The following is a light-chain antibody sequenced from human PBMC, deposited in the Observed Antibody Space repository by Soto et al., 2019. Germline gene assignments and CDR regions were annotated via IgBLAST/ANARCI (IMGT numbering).Light chain of an antibody. CDR1: QSVSSSY. J-gene: IGKJ4*01. Sequence: EIVLTQSPGTLSLSPGERATLSCRASQSVSSSYLAWYQQKPGPAPRLLIYGASTRATGIPDRFSGSGSGTDFTFTISRLESEDFAVYFCQQYGSSPLTFGGGTKLEIK. V-gene: IGKV3-20*01. CDR2: GAS. CDR3: QQYGSSPLT.